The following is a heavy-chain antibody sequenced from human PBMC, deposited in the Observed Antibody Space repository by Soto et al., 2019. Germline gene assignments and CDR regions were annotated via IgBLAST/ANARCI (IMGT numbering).Heavy chain of an antibody. V-gene: IGHV3-21*01. J-gene: IGHJ6*02. CDR2: ISSSSSYI. D-gene: IGHD3-3*01. CDR1: GFTFSSYS. Sequence: LRLSCAASGFTFSSYSMNWVRQAPGKGLEWVSSISSSSSYIYYADSVKGRFTISRDNAKNSLYLQMNSLRAEDTAVYYCARDRNTIFGVVINGYYFGMDVWGQGTTVTVSS. CDR3: ARDRNTIFGVVINGYYFGMDV.